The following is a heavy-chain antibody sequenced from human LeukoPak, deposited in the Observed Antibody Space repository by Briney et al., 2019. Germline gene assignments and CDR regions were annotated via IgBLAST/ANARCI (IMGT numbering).Heavy chain of an antibody. V-gene: IGHV3-72*01. J-gene: IGHJ4*02. Sequence: GGSLRLSCAASGFTFSDHYMDWVRQAPGKGLEWVGRTRNKANSYTTEYAAPVKGRFTISRDDSKNSLYLQMNSLKTEDTAVYYCARARDYWGQGTLVTVSS. CDR1: GFTFSDHY. CDR3: ARARDY. CDR2: TRNKANSYTT.